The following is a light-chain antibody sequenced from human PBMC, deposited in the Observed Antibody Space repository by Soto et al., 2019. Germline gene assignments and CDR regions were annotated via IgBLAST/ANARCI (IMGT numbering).Light chain of an antibody. CDR1: VSDVGNYKF. CDR2: EVA. J-gene: IGLJ1*01. V-gene: IGLV2-14*01. Sequence: QSALTQPASVSGSPGQSITISCTGTVSDVGNYKFVSWFQQHPGKAPKLMIYEVANRPSGVSNRFSGSKSGNTASLIISGLQADDEADYYRSSYTGSSTLVFGTGTKLTVL. CDR3: SSYTGSSTLV.